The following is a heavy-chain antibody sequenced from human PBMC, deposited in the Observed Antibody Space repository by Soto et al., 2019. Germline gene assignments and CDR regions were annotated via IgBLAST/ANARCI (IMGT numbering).Heavy chain of an antibody. D-gene: IGHD1-26*01. Sequence: VGSLRLSCAASGFTFSSYAMSWVRQAPGKGLEWVSAISGSGGSTYYADSVKGRFTISRDNSKNTLYLQMNSLRAEDTAVYYCAKAGYSGSYYGNWFDPWGQGTLVTVSS. CDR3: AKAGYSGSYYGNWFDP. CDR2: ISGSGGST. V-gene: IGHV3-23*01. CDR1: GFTFSSYA. J-gene: IGHJ5*02.